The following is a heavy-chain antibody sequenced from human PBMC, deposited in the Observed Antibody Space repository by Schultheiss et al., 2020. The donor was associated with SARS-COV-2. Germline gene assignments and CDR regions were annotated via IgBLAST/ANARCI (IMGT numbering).Heavy chain of an antibody. J-gene: IGHJ6*02. CDR3: ARVGYGDYGPSGYYYGMDV. CDR1: GYSISSGYY. Sequence: SETLSLTCAVSGYSISSGYYWGWIRQPPGKGLEWIGYIYYSGSTNYNPSLKSRGTISVDTSKNQFSLKLSSVTAADTAVYYCARVGYGDYGPSGYYYGMDVWGQGTTVTVSS. CDR2: IYYSGST. D-gene: IGHD4-17*01. V-gene: IGHV4-38-2*01.